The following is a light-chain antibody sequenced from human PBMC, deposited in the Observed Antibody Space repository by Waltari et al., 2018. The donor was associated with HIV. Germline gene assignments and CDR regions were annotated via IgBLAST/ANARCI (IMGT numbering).Light chain of an antibody. Sequence: IQMTQSPSSVSASIGDRVTITCRASLALNNWLAWYQQRPGKAPNLLIYGASPLRSGVPSRFGGSGSGTEYTLTISNLQPEDFATYYCQQGNGFPYTFGQGTKLEMK. J-gene: IGKJ2*01. CDR1: LALNNW. CDR3: QQGNGFPYT. CDR2: GAS. V-gene: IGKV1-12*01.